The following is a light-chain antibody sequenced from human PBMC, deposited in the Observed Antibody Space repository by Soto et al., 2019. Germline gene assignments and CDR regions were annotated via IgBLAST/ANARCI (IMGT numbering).Light chain of an antibody. CDR2: SNN. V-gene: IGLV1-44*01. J-gene: IGLJ1*01. CDR1: SSNIGSNT. CDR3: GAWDGSLNGHV. Sequence: QSVLTQPPSASGTPGQRVTISCSVSSSNIGSNTVNWYQQLPGTAPKLLIYSNNQRPSGVPDRFSGSKSGTSASLAISGLQSEDEADYYCGAWDGSLNGHVFGTGTKVTVL.